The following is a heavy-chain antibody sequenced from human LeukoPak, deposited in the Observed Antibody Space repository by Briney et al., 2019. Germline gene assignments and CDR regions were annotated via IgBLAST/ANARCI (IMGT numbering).Heavy chain of an antibody. D-gene: IGHD1-26*01. V-gene: IGHV3-15*01. CDR3: ARANSGNLGAFDI. CDR2: IKSKIDGGTT. CDR1: GFTFSNAW. J-gene: IGHJ3*02. Sequence: PGGSLRLSCAASGFTFSNAWMSWVRQAPGKGLEWVGRIKSKIDGGTTDYAAPVTGRFTISRHDSINTLFLQMDSLKTEDTAVYYCARANSGNLGAFDIWGQGTMVTVSS.